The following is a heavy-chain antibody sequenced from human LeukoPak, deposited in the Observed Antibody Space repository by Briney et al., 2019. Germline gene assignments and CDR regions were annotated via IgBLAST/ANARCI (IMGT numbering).Heavy chain of an antibody. D-gene: IGHD1-26*01. CDR1: GFTFSSYG. Sequence: GGSLRLSCAASGFTFSSYGMHWVRQAPGKGLEWVAVISYDGSNKYYADSVKGRFTISRDNSKNTLYLQMNSLRAEDTAVYYCAKDRSWSPYYFDYWGQGTLVTVSS. CDR3: AKDRSWSPYYFDY. J-gene: IGHJ4*02. CDR2: ISYDGSNK. V-gene: IGHV3-30*18.